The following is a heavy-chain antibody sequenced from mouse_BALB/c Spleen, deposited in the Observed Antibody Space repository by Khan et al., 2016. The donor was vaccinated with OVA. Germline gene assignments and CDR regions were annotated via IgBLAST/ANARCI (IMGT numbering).Heavy chain of an antibody. CDR2: IWAGGST. CDR3: AGLYYYGSSFYAMDY. D-gene: IGHD1-1*01. V-gene: IGHV2-9*02. Sequence: QVQLKESGPGLVAPSQSLSITCTVSGFSLTSYGVHWVRQPPGKGLEWLGVIWAGGSTNYNSALMSRLSISKDNSKCQVILKMNSLHTEETDRYYCAGLYYYGSSFYAMDYWGQGTSVTVSS. CDR1: GFSLTSYG. J-gene: IGHJ4*01.